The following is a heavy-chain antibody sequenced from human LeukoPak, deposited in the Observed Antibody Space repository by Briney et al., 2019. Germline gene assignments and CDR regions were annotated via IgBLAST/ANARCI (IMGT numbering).Heavy chain of an antibody. V-gene: IGHV4-59*11. D-gene: IGHD5-24*01. J-gene: IGHJ4*02. CDR1: GGTISSHY. Sequence: SETLSLTCTASGGTISSHYWSWIRQPPGKGLEWIAYIYYSGSTNYNPSLKGRVTISVDTSKNQFSLKLSSVTAADTAVYYCARAQNGYNVLFDYWGQGTLVTVSS. CDR3: ARAQNGYNVLFDY. CDR2: IYYSGST.